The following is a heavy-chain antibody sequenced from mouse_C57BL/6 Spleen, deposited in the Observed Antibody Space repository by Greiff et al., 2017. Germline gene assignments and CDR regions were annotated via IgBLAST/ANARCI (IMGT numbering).Heavy chain of an antibody. CDR2: IDPSDSET. D-gene: IGHD3-3*01. Sequence: QVQLQQPGAEPVRPGSSVKLSCKASGYTFTSYWMHWVKQRPIQGLEWIGNIDPSDSETHYNQKFKDKATLTVDKSSSTAYMQLSSLTSEDSAVYYCAREGLDAMDYWGQGTSVTVSS. CDR3: AREGLDAMDY. CDR1: GYTFTSYW. J-gene: IGHJ4*01. V-gene: IGHV1-52*01.